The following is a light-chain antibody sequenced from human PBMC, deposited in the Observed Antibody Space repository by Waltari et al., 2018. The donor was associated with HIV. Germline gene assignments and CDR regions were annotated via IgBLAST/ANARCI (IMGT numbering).Light chain of an antibody. J-gene: IGKJ3*01. CDR1: QSISSY. CDR2: AAS. V-gene: IGKV1-39*01. CDR3: QQSYSTLCT. Sequence: DIQMTQSPSSLSASVGDRVTITCRASQSISSYLNWYQQKPGKAPKLLIYAASSLQSGVPSRFSGSGSGTDFTLTISSLQPEDFATYYCQQSYSTLCTFGPGTKVDIK.